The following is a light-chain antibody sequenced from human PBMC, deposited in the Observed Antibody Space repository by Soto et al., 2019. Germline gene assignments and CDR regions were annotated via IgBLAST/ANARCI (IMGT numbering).Light chain of an antibody. CDR3: QQYNGN. CDR1: QSINTW. V-gene: IGKV1-5*01. Sequence: DIQMTQSPSTLSASVGDRVTITCRASQSINTWLAWYQQKPGKAPKFLIYDASSLESGVPSRFSGRGSGTEFTLTISSLHPDNFATYYCQQYNGNFGQGTKLEIK. CDR2: DAS. J-gene: IGKJ2*01.